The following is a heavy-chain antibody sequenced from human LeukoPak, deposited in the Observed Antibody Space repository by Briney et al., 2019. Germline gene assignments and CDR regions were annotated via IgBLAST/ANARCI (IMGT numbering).Heavy chain of an antibody. J-gene: IGHJ4*02. D-gene: IGHD2-15*01. Sequence: PSETLSLTCAVYGGSFSGYYWSWIRQPPGKGLEWIGEINHSGSTNYNPSLKSRVTISVDTSKNQLSLKLSSVTAADTAVYYCASSILGYCSGGSCYPHYWGQGTLVTVSS. CDR1: GGSFSGYY. CDR3: ASSILGYCSGGSCYPHY. CDR2: INHSGST. V-gene: IGHV4-34*01.